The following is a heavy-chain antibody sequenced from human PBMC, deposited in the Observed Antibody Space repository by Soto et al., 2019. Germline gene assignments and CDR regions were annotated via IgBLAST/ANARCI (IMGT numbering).Heavy chain of an antibody. CDR3: AKRVNNDARWYFHL. CDR1: GFTFSSHA. Sequence: EVQLLESGGGLVQPGGSLRLSCAASGFTFSSHAMSWVRQAPGKGLEWVSGINDNGGRTYYADSVKGRFTISRDNSKNTLSLQMKILRAEDTAIYYCAKRVNNDARWYFHLWGRGTLVTVSS. J-gene: IGHJ2*01. V-gene: IGHV3-23*01. CDR2: INDNGGRT.